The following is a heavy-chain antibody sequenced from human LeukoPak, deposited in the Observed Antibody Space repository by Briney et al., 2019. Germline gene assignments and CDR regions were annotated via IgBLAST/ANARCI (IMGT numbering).Heavy chain of an antibody. Sequence: PGGSLRLSCAASGFTFSSYAMSWVRQAPGKGLEWVSAISGSGGSTYYADSVKGRFPISRDNSKNTLYLQMNSLRAEDTAVYYCAKDPEYSSGWYEGPFDYWGQGTLVTVSS. CDR1: GFTFSSYA. V-gene: IGHV3-23*01. CDR2: ISGSGGST. D-gene: IGHD6-19*01. CDR3: AKDPEYSSGWYEGPFDY. J-gene: IGHJ4*02.